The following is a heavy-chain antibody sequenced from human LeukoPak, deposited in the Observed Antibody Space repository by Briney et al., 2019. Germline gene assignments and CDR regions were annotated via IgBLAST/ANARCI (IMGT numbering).Heavy chain of an antibody. CDR3: ARISYDCWSGNLATWFDP. Sequence: SETLCLTRAVSGGSISSYYWSWIRQPPGKGLERIGYIYYSGSTNYNHSLKSRVTISVDTSKNQFSLKLSSVTAADTAVYYCARISYDCWSGNLATWFDPWGQGTLVTVSS. V-gene: IGHV4-59*01. CDR1: GGSISSYY. D-gene: IGHD3-3*01. CDR2: IYYSGST. J-gene: IGHJ5*02.